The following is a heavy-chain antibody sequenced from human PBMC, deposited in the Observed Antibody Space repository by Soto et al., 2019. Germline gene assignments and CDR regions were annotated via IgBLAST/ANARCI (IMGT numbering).Heavy chain of an antibody. V-gene: IGHV3-23*01. Sequence: EVQLLESGGGLVQPGGSLRLSCAASGFTFSNYAMTWVRQAPGKGLEWVSSIIGDSDTYYTDSVKGRFTISRDNSKNTLYLQMNSLRAEDTAVYYCARYRSSGGDCYNLWGQGTLVTVFS. CDR1: GFTFSNYA. CDR3: ARYRSSGGDCYNL. D-gene: IGHD2-21*02. CDR2: IIGDSDT. J-gene: IGHJ5*02.